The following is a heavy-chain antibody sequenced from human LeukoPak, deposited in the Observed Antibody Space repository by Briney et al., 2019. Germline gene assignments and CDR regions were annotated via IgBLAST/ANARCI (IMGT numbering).Heavy chain of an antibody. D-gene: IGHD5-12*01. CDR1: GFTVSSKY. Sequence: GGSLRLSCAASGFTVSSKYMSWVRQAPGKGLEWVSVIYSGGSTYYADSVKGRFAISRDNSKNTLYLQMNSLRAEDTAVYYCARVYSGYHWTIDYWGQGTLVTVSS. J-gene: IGHJ4*02. CDR2: IYSGGST. CDR3: ARVYSGYHWTIDY. V-gene: IGHV3-66*01.